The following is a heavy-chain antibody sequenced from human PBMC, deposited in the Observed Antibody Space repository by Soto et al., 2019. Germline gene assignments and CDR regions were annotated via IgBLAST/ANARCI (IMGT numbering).Heavy chain of an antibody. D-gene: IGHD2-2*01. CDR3: ARSSTSANYFDY. CDR1: GGSISSGGYY. Sequence: QVQLQESGPGLVKPSQTLSLTCTVSGGSISSGGYYWSWIRQHPGKGLEWIGYIYYSGSTYYNPSPKSRVXXXVXXSNNQFSLKLSSVTAADTAVYYCARSSTSANYFDYWGQGTLVTVSS. J-gene: IGHJ4*02. V-gene: IGHV4-31*03. CDR2: IYYSGST.